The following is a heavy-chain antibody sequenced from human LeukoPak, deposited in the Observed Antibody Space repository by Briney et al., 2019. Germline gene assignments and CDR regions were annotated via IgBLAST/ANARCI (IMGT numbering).Heavy chain of an antibody. J-gene: IGHJ4*02. CDR2: INPSGGST. Sequence: ASVKVSCKASGYTFTSYYMHWVRQAPGQGLEWMGIINPSGGSTSYAQKFQGRVTMTGDMSTSTVYMELSSLTSEDTAVYYCAKEDQKLSSGYEIDYWGQGTLVTVSS. CDR1: GYTFTSYY. D-gene: IGHD3-22*01. CDR3: AKEDQKLSSGYEIDY. V-gene: IGHV1-46*01.